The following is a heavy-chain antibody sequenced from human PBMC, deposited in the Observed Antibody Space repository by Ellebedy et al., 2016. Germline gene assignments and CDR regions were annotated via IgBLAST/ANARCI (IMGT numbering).Heavy chain of an antibody. J-gene: IGHJ4*02. CDR3: AKGSGWLCDY. D-gene: IGHD2-21*01. CDR2: IKQDGSQK. V-gene: IGHV3-7*03. Sequence: GESLKISCAASGSTFSTFWMTWFRQAPGKGLERVASIKQDGSQKDYVDSVKGRFTISRDNARNSLYLQMNSLRAEDTAMYYCAKGSGWLCDYWGQGILVTVSS. CDR1: GSTFSTFW.